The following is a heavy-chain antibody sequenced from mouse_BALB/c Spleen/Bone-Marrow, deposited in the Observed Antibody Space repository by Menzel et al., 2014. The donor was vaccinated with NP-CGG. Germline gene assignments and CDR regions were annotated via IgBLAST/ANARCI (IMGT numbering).Heavy chain of an antibody. D-gene: IGHD2-4*01. J-gene: IGHJ2*01. CDR3: AMITTY. Sequence: EVMLVESGAELVRPGALVKLSCKASGFNIKDYYMHWVKQRPEQGLEWIGWIDPENGNTIYDPKFQGKASITADTSSNTAYLQLSSLTSEDTAVYYCAMITTYWGQGTTPTVSS. CDR2: IDPENGNT. CDR1: GFNIKDYY. V-gene: IGHV14-1*02.